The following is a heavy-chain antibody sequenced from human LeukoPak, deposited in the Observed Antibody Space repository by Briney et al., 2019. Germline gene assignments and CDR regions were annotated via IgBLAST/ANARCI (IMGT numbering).Heavy chain of an antibody. CDR3: ARDRAYSSGWYIRDRDGFDM. CDR2: IKQDGSEK. V-gene: IGHV3-7*04. Sequence: PGGSLRLSCAASRLSFSTYWMSWVRQAPGKGLEWVANIKQDGSEKYYVDSVKGRFTISRDNAKDSLYLEMNSLRAEDTAVYYCARDRAYSSGWYIRDRDGFDMWGQGTMVTVSS. J-gene: IGHJ3*02. CDR1: RLSFSTYW. D-gene: IGHD6-19*01.